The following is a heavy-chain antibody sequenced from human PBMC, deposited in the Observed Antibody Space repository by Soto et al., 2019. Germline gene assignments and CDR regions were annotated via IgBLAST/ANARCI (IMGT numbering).Heavy chain of an antibody. CDR2: IDPRSGGT. CDR3: ATDDYGIFPY. CDR1: GYPFTTYY. D-gene: IGHD3-10*01. V-gene: IGHV1-2*02. J-gene: IGHJ4*02. Sequence: HVQLVQSGTEVKKPGASVRVSCMVSGYPFTTYYIHWVRQAPGQGLEWMGWIDPRSGGTVYEQKFQGRVTMTRDTSISTVDMDRSGLTSDDTALYYCATDDYGIFPYWGQGSLVTVSS.